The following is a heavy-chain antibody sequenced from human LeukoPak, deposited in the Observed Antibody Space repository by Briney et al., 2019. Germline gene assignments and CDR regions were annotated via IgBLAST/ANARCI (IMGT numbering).Heavy chain of an antibody. V-gene: IGHV4-34*01. CDR1: GGSFSGYY. J-gene: IGHJ6*03. CDR3: ARNPTTVTTWYYYMDV. Sequence: PSETLSLTYAAYGGSFSGYYWSWIRQTPGKGLEWIGEINHTGNTHYNPSLKSRVTMSVDTSKNQFSLNLSSVTAADTAVYYCARNPTTVTTWYYYMDVWGKGTTVTVSS. CDR2: INHTGNT. D-gene: IGHD4-17*01.